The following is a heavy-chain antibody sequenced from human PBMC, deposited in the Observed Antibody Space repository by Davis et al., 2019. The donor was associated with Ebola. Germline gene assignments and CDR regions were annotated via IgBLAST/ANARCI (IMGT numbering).Heavy chain of an antibody. Sequence: GESLKISCKGSGYTFTSYWIGWVRQTPGKGLEWMGIIYPGESDTRYSPSFQGQVTISGNKSISTAYLQWSSLKASDTAMYYCARHHEYSSRRRPYGWFDPWGQGTLVTVSS. J-gene: IGHJ5*02. D-gene: IGHD6-6*01. CDR2: IYPGESDT. CDR1: GYTFTSYW. CDR3: ARHHEYSSRRRPYGWFDP. V-gene: IGHV5-51*01.